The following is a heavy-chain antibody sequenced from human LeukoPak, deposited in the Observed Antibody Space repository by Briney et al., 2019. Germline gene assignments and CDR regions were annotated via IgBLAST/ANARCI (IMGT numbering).Heavy chain of an antibody. V-gene: IGHV3-7*01. CDR3: ARGRGARTHGQWLRYNY. J-gene: IGHJ4*02. CDR2: IKQDGSEK. CDR1: GFTFSGYW. Sequence: GGSLRLSCAASGFTFSGYWMTWGRQAPGKGLEWVANIKQDGSEKYYVDSVKGRFTISRDNAKNSLYLQMNSLRAEDTAVYYCARGRGARTHGQWLRYNYWGQGTLVTVSS. D-gene: IGHD6-19*01.